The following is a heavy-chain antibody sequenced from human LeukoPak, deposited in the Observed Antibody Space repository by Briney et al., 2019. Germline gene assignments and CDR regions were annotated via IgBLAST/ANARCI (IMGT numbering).Heavy chain of an antibody. D-gene: IGHD2-2*01. J-gene: IGHJ4*02. CDR2: ISGSDGST. CDR1: GFTFSSYA. Sequence: GGSLRLSCAASGFTFSSYAMSWVRQAPGKGLEWVSAISGSDGSTYYADSVKGRFTISRDNSKNTLYLQMNSLRAEDTAAYYCAKGVGYCSSTSCYAPGDYWGQGTLVTVSS. CDR3: AKGVGYCSSTSCYAPGDY. V-gene: IGHV3-23*01.